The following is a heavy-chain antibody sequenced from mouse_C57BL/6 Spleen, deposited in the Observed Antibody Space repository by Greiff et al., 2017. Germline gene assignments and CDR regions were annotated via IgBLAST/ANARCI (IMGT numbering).Heavy chain of an antibody. CDR3: ARRDYDGSWFAY. V-gene: IGHV1-52*01. CDR2: IDPSDSET. D-gene: IGHD2-4*01. J-gene: IGHJ3*01. Sequence: QVQLQQPGAELVRPGSSVKLSCKASGYTFTSYWMHWVKQRPIQGLEWIGNIDPSDSETHYNQKFKDKATLTVDKSSSTAYMQLSSLTSEDSAVYYCARRDYDGSWFAYWGQGTLVTVSA. CDR1: GYTFTSYW.